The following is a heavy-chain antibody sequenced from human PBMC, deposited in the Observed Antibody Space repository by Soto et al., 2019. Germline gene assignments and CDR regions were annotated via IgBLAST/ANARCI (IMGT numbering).Heavy chain of an antibody. J-gene: IGHJ4*02. Sequence: ASVKVSCKTSGYTFSDYGISWVRQAPGQGLEWMGWFSAKNGNTNFAQKFRGRVTMITDTSTNTVYMELRNLRLDDTAVYYRAREPPETPPDYWGQGTLVTVSS. CDR1: GYTFSDYG. CDR2: FSAKNGNT. V-gene: IGHV1-18*01. CDR3: AREPPETPPDY.